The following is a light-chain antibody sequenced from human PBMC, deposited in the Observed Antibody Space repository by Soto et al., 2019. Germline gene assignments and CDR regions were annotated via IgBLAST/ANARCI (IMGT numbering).Light chain of an antibody. CDR1: QSVSSY. CDR2: DAS. J-gene: IGKJ1*01. CDR3: QQRSNWPPTWT. Sequence: EIVLPQSPATLFLSPGERATLSCRASQSVSSYLAWYQQKPGQAPRLLIYDASNRATGIPARFSGSGSGTDFTLTISSLEPEDFAVYYCQQRSNWPPTWTFGQGTKVDIK. V-gene: IGKV3-11*01.